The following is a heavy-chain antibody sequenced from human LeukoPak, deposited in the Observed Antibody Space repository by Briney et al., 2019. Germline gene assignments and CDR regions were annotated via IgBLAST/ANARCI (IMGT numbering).Heavy chain of an antibody. Sequence: GGSLRLSGAASGFTYSTYSMNWVRQAPGKGLEWVSSISRSSNSIYYADSVKGRFTISRDNAKSSLYPQMNSLRAEDTAVYYCARVEYKAAAGHWGQGTLVTVSS. D-gene: IGHD1-1*01. CDR3: ARVEYKAAAGH. CDR1: GFTYSTYS. J-gene: IGHJ4*02. V-gene: IGHV3-21*01. CDR2: ISRSSNSI.